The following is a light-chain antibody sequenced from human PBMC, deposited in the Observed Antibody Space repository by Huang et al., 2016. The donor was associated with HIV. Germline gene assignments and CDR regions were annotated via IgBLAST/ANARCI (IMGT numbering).Light chain of an antibody. CDR1: QSINTY. Sequence: DIQMTQSPSSLSASVGDRVTITCRASQSINTYLNWFQQKTGKAPKVLISAASTLQSGVPSRFSGGGSGTHCTLTITSLQPEDFANYYCQQTYTGVTFGQGTKVEIK. V-gene: IGKV1-39*01. CDR3: QQTYTGVT. CDR2: AAS. J-gene: IGKJ1*01.